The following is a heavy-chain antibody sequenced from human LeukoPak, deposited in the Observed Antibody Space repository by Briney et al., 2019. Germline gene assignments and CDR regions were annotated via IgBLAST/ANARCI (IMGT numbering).Heavy chain of an antibody. D-gene: IGHD3-16*02. V-gene: IGHV1-69*13. Sequence: SVKVSCKASGGTFSSYAISWVRQAPGQGLEWMGGIIPIFGTANYAQKFQGRVTITADESTSTAYMELSSLRSEDTAVYYCATGSYRYTPFDYWGQGTLVTVSS. CDR2: IIPIFGTA. CDR3: ATGSYRYTPFDY. CDR1: GGTFSSYA. J-gene: IGHJ4*02.